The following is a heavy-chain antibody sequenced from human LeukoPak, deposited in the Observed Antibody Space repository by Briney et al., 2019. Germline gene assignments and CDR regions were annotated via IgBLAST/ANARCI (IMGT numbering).Heavy chain of an antibody. CDR1: GFPFIEYS. CDR3: ARDHDYAFDN. D-gene: IGHD4-17*01. V-gene: IGHV3-48*01. J-gene: IGHJ4*02. CDR2: IGIDSGNT. Sequence: GGSLRLSCTASGFPFIEYSMNWVRQVPGKGLEWISYIGIDSGNTKYADSVRGRFTISADKAKNSLYLQMNSLRVEDTAVYYCARDHDYAFDNWGQGTLVSVAS.